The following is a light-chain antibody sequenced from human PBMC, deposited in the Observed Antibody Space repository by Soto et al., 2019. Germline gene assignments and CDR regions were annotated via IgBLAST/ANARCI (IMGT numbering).Light chain of an antibody. V-gene: IGKV3D-20*02. J-gene: IGKJ5*01. CDR1: QSVSITY. CDR3: QHRYNWLIA. CDR2: GAS. Sequence: EIVMTQSPATLSVSPGERATLSCRASQSVSITYLAWYQQKAGQAPRLLIYGASNRATGVPARFSGSGSGTDFTLTISSLEPEDFAVYYCQHRYNWLIAFGQGTRLEI.